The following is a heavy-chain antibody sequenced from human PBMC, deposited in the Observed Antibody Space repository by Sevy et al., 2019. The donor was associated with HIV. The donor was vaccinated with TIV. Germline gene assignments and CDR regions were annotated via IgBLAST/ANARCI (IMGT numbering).Heavy chain of an antibody. D-gene: IGHD2-2*01. Sequence: ASVNVSCKASAYTFTGHYIHWVRQAPGQGLECMGWINPNSGGTIYAQKFQGRVTMTRDTSISTAYMELSRLRSDDTAVYYCTRGGVVVEPAARGYFDYWGQGTLVTVSS. CDR3: TRGGVVVEPAARGYFDY. J-gene: IGHJ4*02. CDR1: AYTFTGHY. CDR2: INPNSGGT. V-gene: IGHV1-2*02.